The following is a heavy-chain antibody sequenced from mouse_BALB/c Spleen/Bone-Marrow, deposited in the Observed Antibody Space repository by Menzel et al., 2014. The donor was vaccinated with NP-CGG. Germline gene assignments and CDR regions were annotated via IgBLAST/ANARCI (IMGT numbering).Heavy chain of an antibody. J-gene: IGHJ3*01. CDR1: AYSITSGYG. CDR2: IHYSGNT. Sequence: EVKVEESGPDLVKPSQSLSLTCTVTAYSITSGYGWHWIQQFPGNKLDWPGYIHYSGNTNYNPSLKNRISITRDTSKNQFFLQLNSVTTEDTATYYCVREDRYEAYFPYWGQGTLVTVSA. V-gene: IGHV3-1*02. CDR3: VREDRYEAYFPY. D-gene: IGHD2-14*01.